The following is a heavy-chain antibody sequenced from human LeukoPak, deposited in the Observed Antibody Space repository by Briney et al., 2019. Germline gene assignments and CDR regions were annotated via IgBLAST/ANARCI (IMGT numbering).Heavy chain of an antibody. V-gene: IGHV4-4*07. D-gene: IGHD2-21*02. CDR1: DDSIAMYY. J-gene: IGHJ4*02. Sequence: PSETLSLTCSVSDDSIAMYYWTWIRQPPGKGLEWIGRIYTSGSTTYNPSLKSRVTISVDTSKNQFSLKLSSVTAADTAVYYCARDGVVTATNFDYWGQGTLVTVSS. CDR3: ARDGVVTATNFDY. CDR2: IYTSGST.